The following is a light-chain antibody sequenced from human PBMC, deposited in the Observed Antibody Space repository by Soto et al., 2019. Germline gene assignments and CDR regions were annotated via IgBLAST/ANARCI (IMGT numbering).Light chain of an antibody. CDR3: QQYHKWPPLT. CDR1: QSVSTT. Sequence: EILMTQSPASLSVSPGENATLSCRASQSVSTTLVWYQQKLVQSPRLLIYDASTRPTGIPARFGGMGSGTQFTLTITSLQSEDSAVYYGQQYHKWPPLTFGGGTKVEI. V-gene: IGKV3-15*01. J-gene: IGKJ4*01. CDR2: DAS.